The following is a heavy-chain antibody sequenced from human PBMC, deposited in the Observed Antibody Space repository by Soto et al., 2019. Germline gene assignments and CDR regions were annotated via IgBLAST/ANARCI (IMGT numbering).Heavy chain of an antibody. CDR1: GFTFTSSA. D-gene: IGHD5-12*01. CDR2: IVVGSGNT. Sequence: ASVKVSCKASGFTFTSSAVQWVRQARGQRLEWIGWIVVGSGNTNYAQKFQERVTIIRDMSTSTAYMELSSLGSEDTAVYYCSAEIGGYATMWAFDIWRQRTMVTVSS. V-gene: IGHV1-58*01. CDR3: SAEIGGYATMWAFDI. J-gene: IGHJ3*02.